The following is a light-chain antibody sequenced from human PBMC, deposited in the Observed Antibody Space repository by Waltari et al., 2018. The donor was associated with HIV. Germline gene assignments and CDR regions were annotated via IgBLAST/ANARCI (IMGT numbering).Light chain of an antibody. J-gene: IGLJ2*01. V-gene: IGLV3-1*01. CDR3: QSRDRGIVI. Sequence: SYELTQPPSLSVSPGHTAVISCSGHALLTHYVCWYQLKTGQPPLLIISEDNKRPSGIPERFSGSNSGNTSTLTVTMAQSGDEAEYFCQSRDRGIVIFGRGTKLIVL. CDR1: ALLTHY. CDR2: EDN.